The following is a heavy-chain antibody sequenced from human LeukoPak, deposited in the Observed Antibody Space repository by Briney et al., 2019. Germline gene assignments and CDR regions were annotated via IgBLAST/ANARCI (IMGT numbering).Heavy chain of an antibody. J-gene: IGHJ4*02. D-gene: IGHD3-3*01. V-gene: IGHV3-23*01. CDR2: ISGDAGTT. CDR1: GFPFSNYA. CDR3: ARGSGYYVF. Sequence: PGGSLRLSCVASGFPFSNYAMSWVRQAPGKGLECVSVISGDAGTTYYADSVKGRFTISRDNSKNTLYLQMNSLRAEDTAVYYCARGSGYYVFWGQGTLVTVSS.